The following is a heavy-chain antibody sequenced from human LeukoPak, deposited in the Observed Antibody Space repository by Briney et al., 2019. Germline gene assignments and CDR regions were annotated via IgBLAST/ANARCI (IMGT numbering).Heavy chain of an antibody. J-gene: IGHJ6*02. V-gene: IGHV3-7*04. CDR2: MNQDGSEK. CDR1: GFTFSNYW. Sequence: GGPLRLSCAASGFTFSNYWMTWVRQAPGKGLEWVANMNQDGSEKYCVDSVKGRFTISRDNAKNSLYLQMNSLRAEDTAVYYCARGHYDMDVWGQGTTATVSS. CDR3: ARGHYDMDV.